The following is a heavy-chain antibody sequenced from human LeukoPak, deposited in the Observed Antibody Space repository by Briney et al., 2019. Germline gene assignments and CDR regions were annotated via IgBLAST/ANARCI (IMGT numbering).Heavy chain of an antibody. D-gene: IGHD6-13*01. CDR2: ISAYNGNT. CDR1: GYTFTSYG. CDR3: ARDVRGSSWYYYGMDV. J-gene: IGHJ6*02. V-gene: IGHV1-18*01. Sequence: ASVKVSCKASGYTFTSYGISWVRQAPGQGLEWMGWISAYNGNTNYAQKLQGRVTMTTDTSTSTAYMELRSLRSDDTAVYYCARDVRGSSWYYYGMDVWGQGTTVTVSS.